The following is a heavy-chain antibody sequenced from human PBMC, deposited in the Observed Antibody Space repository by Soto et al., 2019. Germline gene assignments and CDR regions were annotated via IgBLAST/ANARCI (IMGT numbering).Heavy chain of an antibody. D-gene: IGHD3-10*01. V-gene: IGHV3-72*01. CDR1: GFTFSDHY. J-gene: IGHJ4*02. CDR2: TRNKANSYTT. CDR3: ARCLYGSGSYYNDY. Sequence: EVQLVESGGGLVQPGGSLRLSCAASGFTFSDHYMDWVRQAPGKGLEWVGRTRNKANSYTTEYAASVKGRFTISRDDSKDLLYLQLNSRKTEDTAVYYCARCLYGSGSYYNDYWGQGTLVTVSS.